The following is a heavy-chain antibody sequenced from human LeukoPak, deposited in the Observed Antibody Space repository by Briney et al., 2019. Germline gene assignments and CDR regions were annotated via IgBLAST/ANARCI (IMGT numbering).Heavy chain of an antibody. D-gene: IGHD6-19*01. CDR1: GGSISSYY. V-gene: IGHV4-4*07. J-gene: IGHJ5*02. Sequence: SETLSLTCTVAGGSISSYYWSWIRQPAGKGLEWIGRIYTSGSTNYNPSLKSRVTMSVDTSKNQFSLKLSSVTAADPAVYYCARGGRYSSGWYGHPARNKWFDPWGQGTLVTVSS. CDR3: ARGGRYSSGWYGHPARNKWFDP. CDR2: IYTSGST.